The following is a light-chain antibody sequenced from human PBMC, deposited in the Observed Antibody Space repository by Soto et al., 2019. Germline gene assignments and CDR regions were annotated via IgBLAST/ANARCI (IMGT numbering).Light chain of an antibody. CDR3: QQSYSMPRT. Sequence: DIQMTQSPSSLSASVGDRLTIXXRASQSISNYLNWYQQKPGKAPKXLIYAASSLQSGVPSRFSGRGSGTDFTLTISSLQPEDFATYSCQQSYSMPRTCGQGTKVDI. CDR2: AAS. J-gene: IGKJ1*01. V-gene: IGKV1-39*01. CDR1: QSISNY.